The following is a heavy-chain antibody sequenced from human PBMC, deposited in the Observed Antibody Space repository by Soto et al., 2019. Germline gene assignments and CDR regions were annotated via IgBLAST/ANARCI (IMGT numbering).Heavy chain of an antibody. CDR2: IYYSGST. CDR1: GGSISSGGYY. J-gene: IGHJ5*02. CDR3: ARSLTIFGVVIHGGWFDP. V-gene: IGHV4-31*03. D-gene: IGHD3-3*01. Sequence: QVQLQESGPGLVKPSQTLSLTCTVSGGSISSGGYYWSWIRQHPGKGLEWIGYIYYSGSTYYNPLLKSRVTISVDTSKNQFSLKLSSVTAADTAVYYCARSLTIFGVVIHGGWFDPWGQGTLVTVSS.